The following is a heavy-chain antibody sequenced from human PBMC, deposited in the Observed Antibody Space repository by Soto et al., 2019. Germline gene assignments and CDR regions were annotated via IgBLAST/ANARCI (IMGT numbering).Heavy chain of an antibody. CDR1: GYTFTSYG. J-gene: IGHJ6*02. CDR3: ARAGDYDFGYYYGMEV. V-gene: IGHV1-18*01. Sequence: GASVKVSCKASGYTFTSYGISWVRRAPGQGLEWMGWISAYNGNTNYAQKLQGRVTMTTDTSTSTAYMELRSLRSDDTAVYYCARAGDYDFGYYYGMEVWGQGTTVTVSS. CDR2: ISAYNGNT. D-gene: IGHD4-17*01.